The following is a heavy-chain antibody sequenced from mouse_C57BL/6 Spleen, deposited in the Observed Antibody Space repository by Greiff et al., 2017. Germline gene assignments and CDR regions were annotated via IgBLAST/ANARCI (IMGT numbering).Heavy chain of an antibody. CDR2: IDPSDSST. D-gene: IGHD1-1*01. CDR1: GYTFTSYW. V-gene: IGHV1-69*01. Sequence: QVHVKQPGAELVMPGASVKLSCKASGYTFTSYWMHWVKQRPGQGLEWIGEIDPSDSSTNYNQKFKGKSTLTVDKSSSTAYMQLSSLTSEDSAVYYCARRVSGSRPFDYWGQGTTLTVSS. CDR3: ARRVSGSRPFDY. J-gene: IGHJ2*01.